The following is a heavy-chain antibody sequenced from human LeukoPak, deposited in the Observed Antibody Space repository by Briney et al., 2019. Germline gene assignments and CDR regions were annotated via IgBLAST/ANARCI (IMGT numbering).Heavy chain of an antibody. V-gene: IGHV3-33*01. CDR2: IWSDGSNK. D-gene: IGHD3-10*02. Sequence: GGSLRLSCAASGFTFINYGMHWVRQAPGKGLEWVAVIWSDGSNKDYVDSVKGRFTISRDNSKNTLYLQMNSLRAEDTAVYYCARVYNYVFDYWGQGTLVTVSS. CDR3: ARVYNYVFDY. J-gene: IGHJ4*02. CDR1: GFTFINYG.